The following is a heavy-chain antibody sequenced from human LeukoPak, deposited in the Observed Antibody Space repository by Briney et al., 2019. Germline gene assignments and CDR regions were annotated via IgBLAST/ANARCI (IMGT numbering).Heavy chain of an antibody. V-gene: IGHV3-23*01. CDR1: GCTFSSYA. Sequence: QTWGSLRLSCAASGCTFSSYALSWVRQAPGQGLEWVSAISGSGGSTYYADSAKGRFTISRDNSKNTLYLQMNSLRAEDTAAYYCAKDDEHCSGGSCYSGFGFDYWRQGTLVTVSS. CDR2: ISGSGGST. CDR3: AKDDEHCSGGSCYSGFGFDY. J-gene: IGHJ4*02. D-gene: IGHD2-15*01.